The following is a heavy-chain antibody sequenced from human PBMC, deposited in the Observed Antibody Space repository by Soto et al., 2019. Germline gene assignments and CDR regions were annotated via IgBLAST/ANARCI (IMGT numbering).Heavy chain of an antibody. CDR3: ASFNYDFWSGYPQSTDY. V-gene: IGHV1-8*01. CDR1: GYTFTSYD. D-gene: IGHD3-3*01. CDR2: MNPNSGNT. J-gene: IGHJ4*02. Sequence: QVQLVQSGAEVKKPGASVKVSCKASGYTFTSYDINWVRQATGQGLEWMGWMNPNSGNTGYAQKFQGRVTMTRNTSISTAYMELSSLRSEDTAVYYCASFNYDFWSGYPQSTDYWGQGTLVTVSS.